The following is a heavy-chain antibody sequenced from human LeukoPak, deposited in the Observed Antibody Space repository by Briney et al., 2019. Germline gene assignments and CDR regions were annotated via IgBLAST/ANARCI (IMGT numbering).Heavy chain of an antibody. D-gene: IGHD3-10*01. V-gene: IGHV1-18*01. CDR3: AREGVLWFGELYSPDY. J-gene: IGHJ4*02. Sequence: ASVTVSCTASGYTFTIYGISWVRQAHGQGNEWKGWIRAYNGNTNYPQKLQGRVTMTTDTSTSTAYIELRSLRADDTAVYYCAREGVLWFGELYSPDYWGQGTLVTVSS. CDR1: GYTFTIYG. CDR2: IRAYNGNT.